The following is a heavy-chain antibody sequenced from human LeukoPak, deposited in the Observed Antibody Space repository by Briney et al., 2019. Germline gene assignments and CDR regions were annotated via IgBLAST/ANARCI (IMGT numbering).Heavy chain of an antibody. CDR3: GRDWARSGDY. D-gene: IGHD3-10*01. V-gene: IGHV3-30-3*01. CDR2: ISYDGSNE. CDR1: GFTFSNYY. Sequence: PGGSLRLSCAASGFTFSNYYMSWIRQAPGKGLEWVALISYDGSNEFYADSVKGRFTISRDKSMNTLYLQMNSLKAEDTAVYYCGRDWARSGDYWGQGTLVTVSS. J-gene: IGHJ4*02.